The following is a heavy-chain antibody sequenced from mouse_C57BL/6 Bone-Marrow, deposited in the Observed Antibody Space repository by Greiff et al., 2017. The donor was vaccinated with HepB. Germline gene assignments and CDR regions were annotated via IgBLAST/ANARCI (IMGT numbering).Heavy chain of an antibody. V-gene: IGHV5-6*02. Sequence: EVKLMESGGDLVKPGGSLKLSCAASGFTFSSYGMSWVRQTPDKRLEWVATISSGGSYTYYPDSVKGRFTISRDNAKNTLYLQMSSLKSEDTAMYYCARRGVVAHWYFDVWGTGTTVTVSS. D-gene: IGHD1-1*01. CDR1: GFTFSSYG. J-gene: IGHJ1*03. CDR3: ARRGVVAHWYFDV. CDR2: ISSGGSYT.